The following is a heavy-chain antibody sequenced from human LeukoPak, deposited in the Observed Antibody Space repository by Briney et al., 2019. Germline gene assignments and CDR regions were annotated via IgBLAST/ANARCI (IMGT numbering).Heavy chain of an antibody. CDR2: INPNSGGT. Sequence: ASVKVSCKASGYIFTGYYMHWVRQAPGQGLEWMGWINPNSGGTNYAQKFQGRVTMTRDTSISTAYMELSRLRSDDTAVYYCARRVSWFGELFGYWGQGTLVTVSS. J-gene: IGHJ4*02. V-gene: IGHV1-2*02. D-gene: IGHD3-10*01. CDR3: ARRVSWFGELFGY. CDR1: GYIFTGYY.